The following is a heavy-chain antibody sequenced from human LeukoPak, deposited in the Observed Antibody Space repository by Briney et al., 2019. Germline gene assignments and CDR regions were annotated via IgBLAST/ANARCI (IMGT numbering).Heavy chain of an antibody. J-gene: IGHJ4*02. D-gene: IGHD1-14*01. CDR2: ISTYNGNT. CDR1: GYTFTNHG. Sequence: GASVTVSFKASGYTFTNHGISWVRQAPGQGLEWMGWISTYNGNTNYAQKLQGRVTMTTDTSTSTAYMELRSLRSDDTAVYYCARDNEPLDYWGQGTLVTVSS. CDR3: ARDNEPLDY. V-gene: IGHV1-18*04.